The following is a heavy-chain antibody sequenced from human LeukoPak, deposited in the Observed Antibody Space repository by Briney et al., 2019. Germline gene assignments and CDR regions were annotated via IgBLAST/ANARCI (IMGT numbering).Heavy chain of an antibody. D-gene: IGHD3-22*01. CDR1: GGSISSGGYY. J-gene: IGHJ5*02. CDR2: IYNSGST. Sequence: SETLSLTCTVSGGSISSGGYYWSWIRQHPGKGLEWIGDIYNSGSTSYNPSLKSRVTISVDTSKNQFSLKLSSVTAADTAVYYCAREADYYDSSGYIGFDPWGQGTLVTVSS. CDR3: AREADYYDSSGYIGFDP. V-gene: IGHV4-31*03.